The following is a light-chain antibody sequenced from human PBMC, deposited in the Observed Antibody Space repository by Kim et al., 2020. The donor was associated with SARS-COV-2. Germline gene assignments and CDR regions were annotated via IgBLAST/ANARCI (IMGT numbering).Light chain of an antibody. Sequence: SLSAGERATPSGRASQSIASYLAWYQQKPGQAPRLLIYDASNRASGIPARFSGSGSGTDFTLTISSLEPEDFAVYYCQQRSNWLTFGGGTKVHIK. J-gene: IGKJ4*01. CDR3: QQRSNWLT. CDR1: QSIASY. V-gene: IGKV3-11*01. CDR2: DAS.